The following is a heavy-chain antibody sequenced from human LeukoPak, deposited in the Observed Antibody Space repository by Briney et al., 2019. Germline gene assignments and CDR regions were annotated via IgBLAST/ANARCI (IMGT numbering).Heavy chain of an antibody. CDR3: AKVETAAAATLRGFDY. Sequence: PGGSLRLSCAASGFIVSSNYMSWVRQAPGKGLEWVSSIGGSGGSTYYADSVKGRFTISRDNSKNTLYLQMNSLRAEDTAVYYCAKVETAAAATLRGFDYWGQGTLVTVSS. V-gene: IGHV3-23*01. CDR1: GFIVSSNY. D-gene: IGHD6-13*01. CDR2: IGGSGGST. J-gene: IGHJ4*02.